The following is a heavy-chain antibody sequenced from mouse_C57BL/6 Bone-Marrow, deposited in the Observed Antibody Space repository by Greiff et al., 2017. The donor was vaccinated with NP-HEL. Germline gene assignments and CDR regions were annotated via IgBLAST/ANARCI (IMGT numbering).Heavy chain of an antibody. V-gene: IGHV5-9-1*02. J-gene: IGHJ4*01. CDR2: ISSGGDYI. CDR1: GFTFSSYA. D-gene: IGHD1-1*01. CDR3: TRAGWVITTAQGAMDY. Sequence: EVMLVESGEGLVKPGGSLKLSCAASGFTFSSYAMSWVRQTPEKRLEWVAYISSGGDYIYYADTVKGRFTISRDNARNTLYLQMSSLKSEDTAMYYCTRAGWVITTAQGAMDYWGQGTSVTVSS.